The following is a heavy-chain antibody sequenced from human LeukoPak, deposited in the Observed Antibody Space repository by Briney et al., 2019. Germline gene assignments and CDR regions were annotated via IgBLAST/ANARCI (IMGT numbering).Heavy chain of an antibody. CDR2: INGDGTRT. D-gene: IGHD3-16*01. CDR1: GFSFRSYA. V-gene: IGHV3-23*01. J-gene: IGHJ4*02. Sequence: GGSLRLSCAASGFSFRSYAMTWARQAPVKGLEWVSAINGDGTRTYYADSVKGRFTISRDNSKNTLYLEMSSLRVEDTAIYYCAKWPEGAMDYFDYWGQGTLVTVSS. CDR3: AKWPEGAMDYFDY.